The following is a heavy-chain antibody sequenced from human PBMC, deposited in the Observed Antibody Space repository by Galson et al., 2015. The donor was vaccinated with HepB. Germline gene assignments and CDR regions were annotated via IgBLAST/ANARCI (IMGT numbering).Heavy chain of an antibody. CDR1: GYSFTSYW. J-gene: IGHJ6*02. CDR3: ARQGDGEGTAMAIYYYGMDV. CDR2: IYPGDSDT. Sequence: SGAEVKKPGESLKISCKGSGYSFTSYWIGWVRQMPGKGLEWMGIIYPGDSDTRYSPSFQGQVTISADKSISTAYLQWSSLKASDTAMYYCARQGDGEGTAMAIYYYGMDVWGQGTTVTASS. V-gene: IGHV5-51*01. D-gene: IGHD5-18*01.